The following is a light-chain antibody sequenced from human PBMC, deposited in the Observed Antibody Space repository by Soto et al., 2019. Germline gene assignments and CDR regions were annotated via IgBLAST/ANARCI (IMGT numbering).Light chain of an antibody. V-gene: IGKV1-9*01. CDR1: QGIDRY. CDR3: QGLNDYPIT. CDR2: AAS. J-gene: IGKJ5*01. Sequence: DIQLTQSPSLLSAYVGDRVTITCRASQGIDRYLAWYQQKPGKAPKFLIYAASNLRGGVPSRCSGSGSGPEFNLTISSLQPEDFATYYCQGLNDYPITFGQGTRLEIK.